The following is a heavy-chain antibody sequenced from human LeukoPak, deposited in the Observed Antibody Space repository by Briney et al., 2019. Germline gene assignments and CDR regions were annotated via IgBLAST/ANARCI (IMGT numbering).Heavy chain of an antibody. CDR3: ARVRGYFDY. V-gene: IGHV3-7*03. CDR1: GFTFSSYS. CDR2: IKKDGSEK. J-gene: IGHJ4*02. Sequence: GGSLRLSCAVSGFTFSSYSMNWVRQSPGEGLEWLASIKKDGSEKYYVDSVRGRFTISRDNGENSVFLEMNNLRVDDTAVYYCARVRGYFDYWGQGTRVTVSS.